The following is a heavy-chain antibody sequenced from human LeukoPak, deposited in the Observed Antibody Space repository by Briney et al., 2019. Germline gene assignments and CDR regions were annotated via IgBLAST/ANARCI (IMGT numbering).Heavy chain of an antibody. D-gene: IGHD6-13*01. CDR2: TYYRSKWYN. Sequence: SQTLSLTCAISGDSVSSNSAAWNWIRQSPSRGLEWLGRTYYRSKWYNDYAVSVKSRITVNPDTSKNQFSLQLNSVTPEDTAVYYCAREGLYRQQLVPFDYWGQGTLVTVSS. V-gene: IGHV6-1*01. CDR1: GDSVSSNSAA. CDR3: AREGLYRQQLVPFDY. J-gene: IGHJ4*02.